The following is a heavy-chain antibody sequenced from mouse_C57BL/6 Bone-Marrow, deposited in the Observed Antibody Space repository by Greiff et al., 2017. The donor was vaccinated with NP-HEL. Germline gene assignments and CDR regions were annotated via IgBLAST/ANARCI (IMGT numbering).Heavy chain of an antibody. J-gene: IGHJ3*01. CDR1: GFSFNTYA. CDR2: IRSKSNNYAT. Sequence: EVQLVASGGGLVQPKGSLKLSCAASGFSFNTYALNWVRQAPGKGLEWVARIRSKSNNYATYYADSVKDRVTISRDDSESMLYLQMNNLKTEDTAMYYGVRHVGYDYLFAYWGQGTLVTVSA. V-gene: IGHV10-1*01. CDR3: VRHVGYDYLFAY. D-gene: IGHD2-4*01.